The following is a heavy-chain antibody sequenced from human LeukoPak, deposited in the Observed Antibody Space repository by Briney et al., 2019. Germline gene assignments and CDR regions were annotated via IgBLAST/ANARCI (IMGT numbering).Heavy chain of an antibody. CDR3: ARGLTTGDDY. V-gene: IGHV1-2*06. CDR2: INPNNGGA. CDR1: GYTCTAYS. D-gene: IGHD4-11*01. J-gene: IGHJ4*02. Sequence: ASVKVSCKASGYTCTAYSIHWVRQAPGQGLEWMGRINPNNGGANYAQMFQDRVTMTRDTSISTAYMEVSSLRFDDAAVYYCARGLTTGDDYWGQGTLVTVSS.